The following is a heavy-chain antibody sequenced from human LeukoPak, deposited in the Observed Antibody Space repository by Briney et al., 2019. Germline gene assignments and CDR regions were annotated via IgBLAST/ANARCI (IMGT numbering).Heavy chain of an antibody. CDR2: MNPNSGNT. V-gene: IGHV1-8*03. Sequence: ASVKVSCKASGYTFTSYDINWVRQSTGQGLEWMGWMNPNSGNTGYAQKFQGRVTITRNTSISTVYMELSSLRSEDTAVYCCARTIAYSSSFNAFDIWGQGTMVTVSS. CDR1: GYTFTSYD. CDR3: ARTIAYSSSFNAFDI. D-gene: IGHD6-13*01. J-gene: IGHJ3*02.